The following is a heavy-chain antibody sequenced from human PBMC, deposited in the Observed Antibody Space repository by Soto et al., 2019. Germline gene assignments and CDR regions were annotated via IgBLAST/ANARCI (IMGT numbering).Heavy chain of an antibody. Sequence: QITLKESGPTLVKPTQTLTLTCTFSGFSLSTSGVGVGWIRQPPGKALEWLALIYWDDDKRYRPSLKSRLTITKDTSKNQVVLTMTNMDPVDTATYYCAHRREYYDSSGYYRDAFDIWGQGTMVTVSS. CDR2: IYWDDDK. J-gene: IGHJ3*02. D-gene: IGHD3-22*01. CDR3: AHRREYYDSSGYYRDAFDI. V-gene: IGHV2-5*02. CDR1: GFSLSTSGVG.